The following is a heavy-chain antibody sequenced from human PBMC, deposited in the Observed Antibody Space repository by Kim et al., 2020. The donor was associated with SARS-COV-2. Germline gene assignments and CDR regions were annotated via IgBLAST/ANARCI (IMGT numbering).Heavy chain of an antibody. CDR2: IYSGGST. V-gene: IGHV3-66*01. CDR1: GFTVSSNY. J-gene: IGHJ4*02. Sequence: GGSLRLSCAASGFTVSSNYMSWVRQAPGKGLEWVSVIYSGGSTYYADSPKGRFTISRDNSKNTLYLQMNSLRAEDTAVYYCAGTRRSGSYHYFDYWGQGTLVTVSS. D-gene: IGHD1-26*01. CDR3: AGTRRSGSYHYFDY.